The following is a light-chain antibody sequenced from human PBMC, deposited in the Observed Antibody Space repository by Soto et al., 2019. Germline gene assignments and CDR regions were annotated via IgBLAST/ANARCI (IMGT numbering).Light chain of an antibody. Sequence: QSALTQPASVSGSPGQSITISCTGTSNDVGGYNYVSWYQQYPGKAPKLIIYKVSDRPSGVSSRFSGSKSGNTASLTIAGLHAEDEADYYCCSHTITSTLLFGGGTKLTVL. J-gene: IGLJ2*01. CDR1: SNDVGGYNY. V-gene: IGLV2-14*01. CDR2: KVS. CDR3: CSHTITSTLL.